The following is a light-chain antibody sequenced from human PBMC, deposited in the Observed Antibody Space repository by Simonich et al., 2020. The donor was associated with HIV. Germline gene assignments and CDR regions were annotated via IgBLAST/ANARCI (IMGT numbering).Light chain of an antibody. CDR2: TAS. Sequence: DIQMTQYPSPLSASVGDRVTITCLDSDSICSWLAWYRQKPGKAPKLLLYTASRLESGVPSRFSGSGSGTDDTLTISTLQPEDFATYYCQQYYSTHQFGQGTKVEIK. J-gene: IGKJ1*01. V-gene: IGKV1-NL1*01. CDR1: DSICSW. CDR3: QQYYSTHQ.